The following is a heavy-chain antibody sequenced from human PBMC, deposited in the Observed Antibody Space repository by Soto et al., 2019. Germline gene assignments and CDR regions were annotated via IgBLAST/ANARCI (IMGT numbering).Heavy chain of an antibody. CDR2: ISYDGSNK. CDR3: ARVYGSSGWASDY. Sequence: GGSLRLSCAASGFTFSSYAMHWVRQAPGKGLEWVAVISYDGSNKYYADSVKGRFTISRDNSKNTLYLQMNSLRAEDTAVYYCARVYGSSGWASDYWGQGTLVTVSS. J-gene: IGHJ4*02. D-gene: IGHD3-22*01. V-gene: IGHV3-30-3*01. CDR1: GFTFSSYA.